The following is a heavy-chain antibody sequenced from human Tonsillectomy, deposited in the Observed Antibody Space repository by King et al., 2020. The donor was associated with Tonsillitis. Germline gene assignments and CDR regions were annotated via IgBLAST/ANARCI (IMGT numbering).Heavy chain of an antibody. CDR1: GYTFTNYN. CDR3: ASSAAVVGGSATGGMDV. CDR2: INPSGGST. J-gene: IGHJ6*02. D-gene: IGHD1-26*01. Sequence: VQLVESGAEVKKPGASVKVSCKASGYTFTNYNLHWVRQAPGQGLEWMGIINPSGGSTIYAQNFQGRVTMTRDTSTSTVYMELNSLKSEDTAVYYCASSAAVVGGSATGGMDVWGQGTTVTVSS. V-gene: IGHV1-46*01.